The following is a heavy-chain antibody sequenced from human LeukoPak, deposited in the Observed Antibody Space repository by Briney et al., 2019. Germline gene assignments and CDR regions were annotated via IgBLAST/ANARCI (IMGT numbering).Heavy chain of an antibody. Sequence: ASVKVSRKASGYTFTDYYIHWVRQAPGQGLEWMGWINPNSGDTNYAQKFQGRVTMTRDTSISTTHMELSRLRSDDTAVYYCARDTSDGGWGQGTLVTVSS. CDR3: ARDTSDGG. D-gene: IGHD3-10*01. J-gene: IGHJ4*02. V-gene: IGHV1-2*02. CDR2: INPNSGDT. CDR1: GYTFTDYY.